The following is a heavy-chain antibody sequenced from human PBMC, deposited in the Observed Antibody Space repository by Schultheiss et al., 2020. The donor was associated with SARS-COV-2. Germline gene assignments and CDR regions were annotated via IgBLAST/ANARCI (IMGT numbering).Heavy chain of an antibody. J-gene: IGHJ4*02. CDR2: ISWNSGSI. V-gene: IGHV3-9*01. CDR1: GFSFSTYA. CDR3: AKGGYYDILTGYYPNYFDY. D-gene: IGHD3-9*01. Sequence: GGSLRLSCAASGFSFSTYAMHWVRQAPGKGLEWVSGISWNSGSIGYADSVKGRFTISRDNAKNTLYLQMNSLRAEDTAVYYCAKGGYYDILTGYYPNYFDYWGQGTLVTVSS.